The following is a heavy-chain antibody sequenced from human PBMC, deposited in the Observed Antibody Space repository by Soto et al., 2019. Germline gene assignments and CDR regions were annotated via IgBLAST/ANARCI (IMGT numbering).Heavy chain of an antibody. V-gene: IGHV3-30-3*01. D-gene: IGHD6-19*01. CDR2: ISYDGSNK. J-gene: IGHJ6*02. CDR3: ATDLGSAVAGKPHSDYYYYGLDV. Sequence: GGSLRLSCAASGFTFSSYAMHWVRQAPGKGLEWVAVISYDGSNKYYADSVKGRFTISRDNSKNTLYLQMNSLRAEDTAVYYCATDLGSAVAGKPHSDYYYYGLDVWAQGTTVTVSS. CDR1: GFTFSSYA.